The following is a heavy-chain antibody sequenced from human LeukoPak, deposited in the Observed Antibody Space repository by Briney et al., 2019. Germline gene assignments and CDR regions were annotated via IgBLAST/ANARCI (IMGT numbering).Heavy chain of an antibody. CDR2: IYTSGST. Sequence: PSETLSLTCTVSGGSISSYYWSWIRQPAGRGLEWIGRIYTSGSTNYNPSLKSRVTMSVDTSKNNCSLKLSSVTAADTAVYYCARASSSSGSYSFWGQGTLVTVSS. V-gene: IGHV4-4*07. CDR3: ARASSSSGSYSF. J-gene: IGHJ4*02. D-gene: IGHD3-10*01. CDR1: GGSISSYY.